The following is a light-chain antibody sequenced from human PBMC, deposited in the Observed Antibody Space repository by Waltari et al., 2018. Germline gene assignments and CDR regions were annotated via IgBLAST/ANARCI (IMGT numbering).Light chain of an antibody. CDR1: SSDVGGYNY. CDR2: DVT. J-gene: IGLJ2*01. Sequence: QSALTQPASVSGSPGQSITISCTGTSSDVGGYNYVSGYQQDPDKAPQLIIYDVTFRPSGVSNRFSGSKSANTAALTISGLQAEDEAEYYCSSNTDNNTLVFGGGTKVTVL. V-gene: IGLV2-14*03. CDR3: SSNTDNNTLV.